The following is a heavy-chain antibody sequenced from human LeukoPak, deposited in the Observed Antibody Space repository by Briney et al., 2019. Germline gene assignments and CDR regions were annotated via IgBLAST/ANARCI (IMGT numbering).Heavy chain of an antibody. CDR1: GFTFSSYS. CDR2: ISSSSSYI. CDR3: ARGHDYGDYGYVDV. V-gene: IGHV3-21*01. Sequence: PGGSLRLSCAASGFTFSSYSMNWVRQAPGKGLEWVSSISSSSSYIYYADSVKGRFTISRDNAKNTLYLQMNSLRAEDTAVYYCARGHDYGDYGYVDVWGKGTTVTVSS. J-gene: IGHJ6*03. D-gene: IGHD4-17*01.